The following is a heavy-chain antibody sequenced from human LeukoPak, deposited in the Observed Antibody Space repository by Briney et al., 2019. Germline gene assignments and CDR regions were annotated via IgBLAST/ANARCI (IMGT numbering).Heavy chain of an antibody. Sequence: GGSLRLSCAASGFTFSSYAMSWVRQAPGKGLEWVSAISGSGGSTYYTDSVKGRFTISRDNSKNTLYLQMNSLRAEDTAVYYCAKDVRRAAAADPFDYWGQGTLVTVSS. D-gene: IGHD6-13*01. V-gene: IGHV3-23*01. J-gene: IGHJ4*02. CDR3: AKDVRRAAAADPFDY. CDR2: ISGSGGST. CDR1: GFTFSSYA.